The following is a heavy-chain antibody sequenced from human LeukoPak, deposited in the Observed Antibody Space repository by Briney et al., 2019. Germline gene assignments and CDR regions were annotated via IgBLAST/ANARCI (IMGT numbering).Heavy chain of an antibody. V-gene: IGHV4-34*01. D-gene: IGHD2-2*01. Sequence: PSETLSLTCAVYGGSLSGYSWCWIRQPPGKGLEWIGEINHSGSTNYNPSLKSRVTISADTSKNQFSLKLSAVTAADTAFYYCARVPGRPADVFDHWGQGTLVTVSS. CDR3: ARVPGRPADVFDH. J-gene: IGHJ4*02. CDR1: GGSLSGYS. CDR2: INHSGST.